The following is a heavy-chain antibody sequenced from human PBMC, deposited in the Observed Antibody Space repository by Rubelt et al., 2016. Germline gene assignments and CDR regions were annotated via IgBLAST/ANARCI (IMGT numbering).Heavy chain of an antibody. CDR3: AKVSLADYYDSSGY. Sequence: EVQLLESGGGLVQPGGSLRLSCAASGFTFSSYAMSWVRQAPGKGLEWVSAISGSGGSTYYADSVKGRLTNSRDNSKNTLYLQMNSLRAEDTAVYYCAKVSLADYYDSSGYWGQGTLVTVSS. CDR1: GFTFSSYA. D-gene: IGHD3-22*01. V-gene: IGHV3-23*01. CDR2: ISGSGGST. J-gene: IGHJ4*02.